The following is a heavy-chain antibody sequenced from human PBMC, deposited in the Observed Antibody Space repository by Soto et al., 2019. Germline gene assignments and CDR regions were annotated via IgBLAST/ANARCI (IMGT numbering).Heavy chain of an antibody. J-gene: IGHJ4*02. D-gene: IGHD6-19*01. V-gene: IGHV3-33*01. CDR2: IWYDGSNK. CDR1: GFTFSSYG. Sequence: QVQLVESGGGVVQPGRSLRLSCAASGFTFSSYGMHWVRQAPGKGLEWVAVIWYDGSNKYYADSVKGRFTISRDNSKNTLYLQMNSLRAEDTAVYYCARESRGSVAGTLLFDYWGQGTLVTVSS. CDR3: ARESRGSVAGTLLFDY.